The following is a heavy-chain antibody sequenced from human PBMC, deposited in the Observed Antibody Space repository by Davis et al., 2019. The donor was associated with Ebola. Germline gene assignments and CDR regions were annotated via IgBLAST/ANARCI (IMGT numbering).Heavy chain of an antibody. CDR2: IYYNGRT. CDR1: GGSISSGTYY. V-gene: IGHV4-39*07. Sequence: SETLSLTCSVSGGSISSGTYYWGWVRQPPGKGLEWIGAIYYNGRTYYNSSLEGRVTISLDTSKNQFSLKLRSVTAADTAVYYCARVESSSSGYYYYYEMDVWGKGTTVTVSS. D-gene: IGHD6-6*01. J-gene: IGHJ6*04. CDR3: ARVESSSSGYYYYYEMDV.